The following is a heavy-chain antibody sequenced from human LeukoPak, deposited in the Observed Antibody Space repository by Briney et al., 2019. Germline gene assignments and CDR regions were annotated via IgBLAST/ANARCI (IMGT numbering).Heavy chain of an antibody. CDR3: ARVVYSYGYRY. CDR1: GFTFTKYW. Sequence: GDSLRLSCAASGFTFTKYWMTWVRQAPGKGLEWVGNIKQDGSDKNYMDSVKGRFTISRDNTKNSVYLQMSSLRAEDTAVYYCARVVYSYGYRYWGQGTLVTVSS. D-gene: IGHD5-18*01. V-gene: IGHV3-7*01. J-gene: IGHJ4*02. CDR2: IKQDGSDK.